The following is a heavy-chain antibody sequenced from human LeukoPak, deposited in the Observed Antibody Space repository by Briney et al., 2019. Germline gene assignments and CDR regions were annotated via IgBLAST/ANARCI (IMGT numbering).Heavy chain of an antibody. CDR1: GDSINSGGYY. Sequence: SETLSLTCTVSGDSINSGGYYWSWIRQHPGKGLEWIGYMYYSGITYYNPSLRSRVTISLDTSKNQFSLKLSSVTAADTAVYYCAGGLVRGRFYYWGQGTLVTVSS. CDR2: MYYSGIT. J-gene: IGHJ4*02. V-gene: IGHV4-31*03. D-gene: IGHD6-6*01. CDR3: AGGLVRGRFYY.